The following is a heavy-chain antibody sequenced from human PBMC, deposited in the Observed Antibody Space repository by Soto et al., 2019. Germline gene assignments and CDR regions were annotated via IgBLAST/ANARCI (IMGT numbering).Heavy chain of an antibody. Sequence: GGSLRLSCRVSGFTFNNSGMHWVRHAPGKGLEWMAVISYDGSEKHYADSMKGRLTISRDNSKDTLHLQMNSLRAEDTAIYFCVKDRVPGAYGHYYGMDVWGQGTTVTVSS. CDR2: ISYDGSEK. D-gene: IGHD5-12*01. J-gene: IGHJ6*02. V-gene: IGHV3-30*18. CDR1: GFTFNNSG. CDR3: VKDRVPGAYGHYYGMDV.